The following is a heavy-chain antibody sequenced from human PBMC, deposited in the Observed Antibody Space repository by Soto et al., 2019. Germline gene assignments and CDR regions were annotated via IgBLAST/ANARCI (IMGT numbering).Heavy chain of an antibody. D-gene: IGHD2-15*01. J-gene: IGHJ4*02. CDR3: VRTSLVVAVATREDF. Sequence: EVQLVESGGGLVQPGESLRLSCAASGFTFSNYWMHWVRQAPGKGLVWVSRIDSDGSRITYADFVKGRFTLSRDNAKNTVDLHMNSLTAEDTAVYYCVRTSLVVAVATREDFWGQGTLVTVSS. CDR1: GFTFSNYW. V-gene: IGHV3-74*01. CDR2: IDSDGSRI.